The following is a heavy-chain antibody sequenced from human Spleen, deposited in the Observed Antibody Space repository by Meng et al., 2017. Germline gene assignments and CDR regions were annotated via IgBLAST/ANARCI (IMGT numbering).Heavy chain of an antibody. V-gene: IGHV3-30*11. D-gene: IGHD2-21*02. CDR3: ARAGGDLNWYFDL. CDR1: GITFSTYA. Sequence: GESLKNSCAVSGITFSTYAMLWVRQAPGKGLEWVAIISYDGRNQYYADSVKGRFTISRDNSKNTLFLQMNSLRAEDTAVYYCARAGGDLNWYFDLWGRGTLVTVSS. J-gene: IGHJ2*01. CDR2: ISYDGRNQ.